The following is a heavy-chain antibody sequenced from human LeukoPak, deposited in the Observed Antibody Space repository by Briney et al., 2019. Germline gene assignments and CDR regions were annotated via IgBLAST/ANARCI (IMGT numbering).Heavy chain of an antibody. Sequence: SETLSLTCTVSGVSVINYYWSWIRQPPGKGLEWIGYIYYSGNSDYKLPLNSGVTISVDTSKNQCSLKLTSVTPADTAVYFCARFYDSPISAFDIWGQGTVVTVSS. J-gene: IGHJ3*02. CDR2: IYYSGNS. V-gene: IGHV4-59*02. CDR1: GVSVINYY. D-gene: IGHD3-22*01. CDR3: ARFYDSPISAFDI.